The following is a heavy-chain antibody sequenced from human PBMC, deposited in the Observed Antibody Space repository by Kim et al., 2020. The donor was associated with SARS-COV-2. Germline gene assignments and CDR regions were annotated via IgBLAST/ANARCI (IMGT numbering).Heavy chain of an antibody. V-gene: IGHV4-4*02. D-gene: IGHD6-13*01. Sequence: SETLSLTCAVSGGSISSSNWWSWVRQPPGKGLEWIGEIYHSGSTNYNPSLKSRVTISVDKSKNQFSLKLSSVTAADTAVYYCATSWGGIAAAGPSGWFDPWGQGTLVTVSS. CDR1: GGSISSSNW. J-gene: IGHJ5*02. CDR2: IYHSGST. CDR3: ATSWGGIAAAGPSGWFDP.